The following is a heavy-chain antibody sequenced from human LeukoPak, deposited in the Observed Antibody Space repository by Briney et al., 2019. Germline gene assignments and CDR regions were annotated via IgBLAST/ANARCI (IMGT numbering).Heavy chain of an antibody. CDR1: GYRFTTTW. J-gene: IGHJ3*01. V-gene: IGHV5-51*01. D-gene: IGHD2-2*01. Sequence: GESLKISCKGYGYRFTTTWIDWVRQVPGKGLEWMAIIYPGDSETRYSPSFQGQVTISADKSISTAYLQWSSLKASDTAMYYCITVVPDGDFFGVWGQGSMVTVSS. CDR3: ITVVPDGDFFGV. CDR2: IYPGDSET.